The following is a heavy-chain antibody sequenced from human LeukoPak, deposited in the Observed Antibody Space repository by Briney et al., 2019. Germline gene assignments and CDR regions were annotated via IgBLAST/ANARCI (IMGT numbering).Heavy chain of an antibody. J-gene: IGHJ4*02. CDR1: GGTFSSYA. Sequence: ASVKVSCKASGGTFSSYAISWVRQAPGHGLEWIGLINPSDENTRYAQKFQGRVTMTRDTSTSTVYMDLSSLRSEDTAVYFCARAFYGLGADWGQGTLVTVSS. V-gene: IGHV1-46*01. D-gene: IGHD4-17*01. CDR2: INPSDENT. CDR3: ARAFYGLGAD.